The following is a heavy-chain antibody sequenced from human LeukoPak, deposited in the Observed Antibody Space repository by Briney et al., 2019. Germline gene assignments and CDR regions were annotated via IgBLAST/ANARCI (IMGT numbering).Heavy chain of an antibody. D-gene: IGHD3-22*01. V-gene: IGHV3-7*01. CDR1: GFTFSSYW. CDR2: IKQDGSEK. Sequence: GGSLRLSCAASGFTFSSYWMSWVRQAPGKGLEWVANIKQDGSEKYYVDSVKGRFTISRDNAKNSLYLQMNSLRAEDTAVYYCARERMDSYYYDSSGYYPLDYWGQGTLVTVSS. J-gene: IGHJ4*02. CDR3: ARERMDSYYYDSSGYYPLDY.